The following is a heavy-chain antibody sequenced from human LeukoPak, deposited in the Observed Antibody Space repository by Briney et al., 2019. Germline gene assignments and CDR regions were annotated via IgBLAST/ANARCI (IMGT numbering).Heavy chain of an antibody. CDR1: GFTCSNFA. D-gene: IGHD6-13*01. CDR3: SKDGSIYSNTYYFDS. V-gene: IGHV3-23*01. Sequence: GALRLSCAASGFTCSNFAMNWLRQAPGKGLEWVSVVSGGGGSTYYAAYVKGRFAISRDNSKNTVFLQMHSLRVEDTALYYCSKDGSIYSNTYYFDSWGQGTLVTVSS. CDR2: VSGGGGST. J-gene: IGHJ4*02.